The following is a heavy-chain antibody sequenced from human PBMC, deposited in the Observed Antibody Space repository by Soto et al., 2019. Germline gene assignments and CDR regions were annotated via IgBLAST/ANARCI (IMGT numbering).Heavy chain of an antibody. J-gene: IGHJ4*02. CDR1: GYSISSGYY. CDR2: IRHSGTT. Sequence: SETLSLTCAVSGYSISSGYYWGWIRQPPGKGLEGIGSIRHSGTTDYNPSLKGRVTMSVDTSKNQFSLKLSSVTAADTAVYYCARVNWVVDYWGQGTLVTVSS. CDR3: ARVNWVVDY. V-gene: IGHV4-38-2*01. D-gene: IGHD7-27*01.